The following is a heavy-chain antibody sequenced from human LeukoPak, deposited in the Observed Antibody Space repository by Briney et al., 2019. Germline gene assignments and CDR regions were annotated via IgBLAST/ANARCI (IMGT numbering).Heavy chain of an antibody. CDR1: GYTFTSYA. V-gene: IGHV7-4-1*02. J-gene: IGHJ4*02. CDR2: INTNTGNP. Sequence: ASVKVSCKASGYTFTSYAMNWVRQAPGQGLEWMGWINTNTGNPTYAQGFTGRFVFSLDTSVSTAYLQISSLKAEDTAVYYCAREWVRYFDRLLGYWGQGTLVTVSS. CDR3: AREWVRYFDRLLGY. D-gene: IGHD3-9*01.